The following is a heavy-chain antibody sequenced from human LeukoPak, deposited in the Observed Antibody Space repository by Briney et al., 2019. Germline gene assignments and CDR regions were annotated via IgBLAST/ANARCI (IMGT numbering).Heavy chain of an antibody. CDR1: GGTFSSYA. V-gene: IGHV1-69*01. CDR2: IISIFGTA. CDR3: ARGEYYDILTGYPRFDY. D-gene: IGHD3-9*01. Sequence: SVKVSCKASGGTFSSYAISWVRQAPGQGLEWMGGIISIFGTANYAQKFQGRVTITADESTSTAYMELSSLRSEDTAVYYCARGEYYDILTGYPRFDYWGQGTLVTVSS. J-gene: IGHJ4*02.